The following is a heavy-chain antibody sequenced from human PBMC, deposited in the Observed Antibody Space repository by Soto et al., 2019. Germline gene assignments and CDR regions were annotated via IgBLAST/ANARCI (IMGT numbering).Heavy chain of an antibody. J-gene: IGHJ4*02. CDR2: ISYSRSP. D-gene: IGHD6-19*01. CDR3: VSGIAVTGNGNFDF. Sequence: SETLSLTCTVSGASISSGDYYWGWIRQPPGKGLEWIGCISYSRSPYYNPSLTSRLTTSVVTSQNQFSLKVSSVTAADTAVYYCVSGIAVTGNGNFDFWGQGSLVTVSS. V-gene: IGHV4-30-4*01. CDR1: GASISSGDYY.